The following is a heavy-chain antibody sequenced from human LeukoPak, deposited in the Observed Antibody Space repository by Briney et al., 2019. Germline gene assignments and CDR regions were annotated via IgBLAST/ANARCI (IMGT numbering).Heavy chain of an antibody. D-gene: IGHD5-24*01. CDR1: GFTVSSNY. V-gene: IGHV3-53*01. CDR3: ARDGYNSDAFDI. Sequence: GGSLRLSCAASGFTVSSNYMSWVRQAPGKGLEWVSVIYSGGSTYYADSVKGRFTISRDNSKNTLCLQMNSLRAEDTAVYYCARDGYNSDAFDIWGQGTMVTVSS. J-gene: IGHJ3*02. CDR2: IYSGGST.